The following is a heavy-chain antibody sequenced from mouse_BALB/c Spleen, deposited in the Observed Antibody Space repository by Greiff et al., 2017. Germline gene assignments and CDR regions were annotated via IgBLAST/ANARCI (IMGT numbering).Heavy chain of an antibody. V-gene: IGHV7-3*02. J-gene: IGHJ2*01. Sequence: EVKVEESGGGLVQPGGSLRLSCATSGFTFTDYYMSWVRQPPGKALEWLGFIRNKANGYTTEYSASVKGRFTISRDNSQSILYLQMNTLRAEDSATYYCARDNGYGPYFDYWGQGTTLTVSS. CDR3: ARDNGYGPYFDY. CDR2: IRNKANGYTT. CDR1: GFTFTDYY. D-gene: IGHD1-1*01.